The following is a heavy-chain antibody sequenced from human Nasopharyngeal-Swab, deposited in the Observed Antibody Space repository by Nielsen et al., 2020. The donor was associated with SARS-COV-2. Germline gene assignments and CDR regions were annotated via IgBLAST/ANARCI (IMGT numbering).Heavy chain of an antibody. CDR2: IDPSDSYT. J-gene: IGHJ4*02. V-gene: IGHV5-10-1*01. CDR3: ARLTYYYGSGKYTSRFDY. Sequence: VRQMPGKGLEWMGRIDPSDSYTNYSPAFQGYITISTDKSISTAYLQWSSLKASDTAMYYCARLTYYYGSGKYTSRFDYWGQGTLVTVSS. D-gene: IGHD3-10*01.